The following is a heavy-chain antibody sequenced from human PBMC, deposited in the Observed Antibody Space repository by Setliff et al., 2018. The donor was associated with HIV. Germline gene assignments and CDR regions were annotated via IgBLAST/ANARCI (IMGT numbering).Heavy chain of an antibody. CDR3: ARVSQDLLGAFDI. J-gene: IGHJ3*02. D-gene: IGHD7-27*01. Sequence: PSETLSLTCTVSGGSITSGGYYWTWIRHYPGKGLEWSGYIYYRGITNYNPSLRSRLTISADTSKNQFSLKMTSVTAADAAVYYGARVSQDLLGAFDIWGQGTMVTVSS. V-gene: IGHV4-31*03. CDR2: IYYRGIT. CDR1: GGSITSGGYY.